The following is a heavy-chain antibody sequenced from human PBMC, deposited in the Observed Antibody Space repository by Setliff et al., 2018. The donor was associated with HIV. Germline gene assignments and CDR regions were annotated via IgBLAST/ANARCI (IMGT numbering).Heavy chain of an antibody. CDR1: GYTFTSYD. Sequence: GASVKVSCKASGYTFTSYDISWVRQAPGQGLEWMGWISAYNGNTNYAQKLQGRVTMTTDTSTSTAYMELRSLRSDDTAVYYCAREIGDYYDSSGYYPPTDYYYGMDVWGQGTTVPSP. J-gene: IGHJ6*02. CDR2: ISAYNGNT. D-gene: IGHD3-22*01. CDR3: AREIGDYYDSSGYYPPTDYYYGMDV. V-gene: IGHV1-18*01.